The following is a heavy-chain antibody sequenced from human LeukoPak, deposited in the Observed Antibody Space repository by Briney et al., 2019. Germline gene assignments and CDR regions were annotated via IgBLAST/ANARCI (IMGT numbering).Heavy chain of an antibody. CDR2: IYYSGST. Sequence: PSETLSLTCTVSGYFISSGYYWGWIRQPPGKGLEWIGSIYYSGSTYYNPSLKSRVTISVDTSKNQFSLKLSSVTAADTAVYYWGRDGGGGASGDGSSCFDYWGQGTLVTVSS. CDR3: GRDGGGGASGDGSSCFDY. J-gene: IGHJ4*02. CDR1: GYFISSGYY. D-gene: IGHD2-15*01. V-gene: IGHV4-38-2*02.